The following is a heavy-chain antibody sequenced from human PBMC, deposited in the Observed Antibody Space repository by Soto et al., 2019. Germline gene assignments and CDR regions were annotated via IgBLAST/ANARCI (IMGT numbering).Heavy chain of an antibody. V-gene: IGHV3-30-3*01. CDR1: GFTFSSYA. D-gene: IGHD3-22*01. Sequence: GGSLRLSCAASGFTFSSYAMHWVRQAPGKGLEWVAVISYDGSNKYYADTVKGRFTISRDNSKNTLYLQMNSLRAEDTAVYYFARDARYDSSGYYYRHDAFDIWGQGTMVTVSS. CDR3: ARDARYDSSGYYYRHDAFDI. CDR2: ISYDGSNK. J-gene: IGHJ3*02.